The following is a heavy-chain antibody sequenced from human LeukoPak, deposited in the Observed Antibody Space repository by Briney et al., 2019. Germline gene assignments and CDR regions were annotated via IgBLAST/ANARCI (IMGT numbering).Heavy chain of an antibody. Sequence: SETLSLTCTVSGGSISSGGYYWSWIRQHPGKGLEWIGYIYYSGSTYYNPSLKSRVTISVDTSKNQFSLKLSSVTAADTAVYYCARQVVTNYENDAFDIWGQGTMVTVSS. CDR3: ARQVVTNYENDAFDI. V-gene: IGHV4-39*01. D-gene: IGHD2-2*01. J-gene: IGHJ3*02. CDR2: IYYSGST. CDR1: GGSISSGGYY.